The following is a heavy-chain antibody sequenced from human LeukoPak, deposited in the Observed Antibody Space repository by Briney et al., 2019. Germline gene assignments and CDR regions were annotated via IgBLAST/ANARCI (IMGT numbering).Heavy chain of an antibody. Sequence: KAGGSLRLSCAASGFTFSNAWMSWVRQAPGKGLEWVGRIKSKTDGCTTDYAAPVKGRFTISRDDSKTTLYLQMNSLKTEDTAVYYCTTWVYYGSGGDYWGQGTLVTVSS. CDR1: GFTFSNAW. CDR2: IKSKTDGCTT. V-gene: IGHV3-15*01. J-gene: IGHJ4*02. D-gene: IGHD3-10*01. CDR3: TTWVYYGSGGDY.